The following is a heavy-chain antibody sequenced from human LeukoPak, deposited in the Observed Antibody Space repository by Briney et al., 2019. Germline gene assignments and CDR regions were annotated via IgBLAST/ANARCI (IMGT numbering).Heavy chain of an antibody. V-gene: IGHV3-21*01. CDR1: GFTFSSYS. CDR2: ISSSSSYI. D-gene: IGHD2-2*01. CDR3: ARDHCSSTSCYLRWTGYYYYGMDV. Sequence: PGGSLRLSCAASGFTFSSYSMNWVRQAPGKGLEWVSSISSSSSYIYYADSVKGRFTISRDNAKNSLYLQMNSLRAEDTAVYYCARDHCSSTSCYLRWTGYYYYGMDVWGRGTTVTVSS. J-gene: IGHJ6*02.